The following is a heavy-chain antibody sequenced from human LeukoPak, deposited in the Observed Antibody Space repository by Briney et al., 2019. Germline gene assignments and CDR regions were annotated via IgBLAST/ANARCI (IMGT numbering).Heavy chain of an antibody. CDR2: INPTGGYT. CDR3: ARDHSIDDKSWWLDP. Sequence: EASVKVSCKTSGDTFTRNWMHWIRQGPGQGLEWMGVINPTGGYTMYAQKFQGRVIVTRDMSSNTDYMELGSLRSDDTAVYYCARDHSIDDKSWWLDPWGQGTLVTVSS. V-gene: IGHV1-46*01. D-gene: IGHD1-1*01. CDR1: GDTFTRNW. J-gene: IGHJ5*02.